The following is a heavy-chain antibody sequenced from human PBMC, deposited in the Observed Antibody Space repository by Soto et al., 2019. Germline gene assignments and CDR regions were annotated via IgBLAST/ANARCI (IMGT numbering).Heavy chain of an antibody. CDR2: ISAHNGNT. J-gene: IGHJ4*02. Sequence: QVHLVQSGAEVKKPGASVKVSCKGSGYTFTSYGITWVRQAPGQGLEWMGWISAHNGNTAYAQKIQGRFTVTRATATSTAYMELRSLRSDDTAVYYCARGRYGDYWGQGALVTVSS. CDR3: ARGRYGDY. CDR1: GYTFTSYG. D-gene: IGHD1-1*01. V-gene: IGHV1-18*01.